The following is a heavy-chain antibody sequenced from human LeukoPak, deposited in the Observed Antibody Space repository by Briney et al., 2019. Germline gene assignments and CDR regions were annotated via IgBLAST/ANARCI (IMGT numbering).Heavy chain of an antibody. J-gene: IGHJ5*02. CDR3: ARRRYDRFNNWFDP. CDR1: GGSISSSSYY. CDR2: IYYSGST. Sequence: PSETLSLTCTVSGGSISSSSYYWGWIRQPPGKGLEWIGSIYYSGSTYYNPSLKSRVTISVDTSKNQFSLKLSSVTAADTAVYYCARRRYDRFNNWFDPWGQGTLVTVSS. V-gene: IGHV4-39*01. D-gene: IGHD3-22*01.